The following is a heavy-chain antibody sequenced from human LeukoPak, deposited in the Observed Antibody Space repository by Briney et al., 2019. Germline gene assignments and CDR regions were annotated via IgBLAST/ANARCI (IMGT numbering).Heavy chain of an antibody. CDR3: ARVEASLPDYYMDV. CDR2: ISAYNGNT. V-gene: IGHV1-18*01. D-gene: IGHD1-26*01. CDR1: GYTFTSYG. Sequence: AASVKVSCKASGYTFTSYGISWVRQAPGQGLEWMGWISAYNGNTNYAQKLQGRVTMTTDTSTGTAYMELRSLRSDDTAVYYCARVEASLPDYYMDVWGKGTTVTVSS. J-gene: IGHJ6*03.